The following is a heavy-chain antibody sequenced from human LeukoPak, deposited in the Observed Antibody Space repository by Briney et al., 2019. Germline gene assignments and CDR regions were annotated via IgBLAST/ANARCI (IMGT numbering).Heavy chain of an antibody. D-gene: IGHD3-16*01. CDR3: ASLRLGELFDY. J-gene: IGHJ4*02. CDR1: GFTFSSYG. CDR2: ISGGAIST. Sequence: GGSLRLSCAASGFTFSSYGMSWVRQAPGKGLEWVSAISGGAISTYYADSVKGRFTISRDNAKNSLYLQMNSLRAEDTAVYYCASLRLGELFDYWGQGTLVTVSS. V-gene: IGHV3-21*01.